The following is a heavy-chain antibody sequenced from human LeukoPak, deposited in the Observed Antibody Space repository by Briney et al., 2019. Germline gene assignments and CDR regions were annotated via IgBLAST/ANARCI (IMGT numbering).Heavy chain of an antibody. CDR2: IKQDGSEK. J-gene: IGHJ4*02. V-gene: IGHV3-7*01. CDR1: GFTFSSYW. Sequence: GGSLRLSCAASGFTFSSYWMSWVRQAPGKGLEWVANIKQDGSEKYYVDSVKGRFTISRDNAKNSLYLQMNSLRAEDTAVYYCAREPPEDYDFWSGFDYWGQGTLVTVSS. CDR3: AREPPEDYDFWSGFDY. D-gene: IGHD3-3*01.